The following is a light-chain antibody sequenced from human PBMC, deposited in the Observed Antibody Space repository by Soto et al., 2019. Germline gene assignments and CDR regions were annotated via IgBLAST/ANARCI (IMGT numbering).Light chain of an antibody. J-gene: IGLJ3*02. CDR3: ETWDSNPLV. CDR2: LEGSGSY. CDR1: SGHSSYI. V-gene: IGLV4-60*02. Sequence: QSVLTQSSSASASLGSSVKLTCTLSSGHSSYIIAWHQQQPGKAPRYLMKLEGSGSYNKGSGVPDRFSGSSSGADRYLAISNCPFEEEADYFDETWDSNPLVFGGGTELTVL.